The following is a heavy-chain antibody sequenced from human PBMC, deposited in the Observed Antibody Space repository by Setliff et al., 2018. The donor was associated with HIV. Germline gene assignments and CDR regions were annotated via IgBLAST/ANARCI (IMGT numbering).Heavy chain of an antibody. CDR1: GGSISSYY. D-gene: IGHD3-10*01. CDR2: FYDGGST. V-gene: IGHV4-39*01. Sequence: SETLSLTCTVSGGSISSYYWGWIRQPPGKGLEWIGSFYDGGSTYYSPSLKSRVAISVDTSKNQFSLKLGSVTAADTAVYYCARLPGMVRADYWGQGTLVTVSS. J-gene: IGHJ4*02. CDR3: ARLPGMVRADY.